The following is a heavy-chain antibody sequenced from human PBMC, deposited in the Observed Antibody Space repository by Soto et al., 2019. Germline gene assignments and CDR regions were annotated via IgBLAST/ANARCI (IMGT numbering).Heavy chain of an antibody. CDR3: ARDWMVRGVMQDYYGMDV. D-gene: IGHD3-10*01. CDR1: GGTFSSYA. V-gene: IGHV1-69*01. J-gene: IGHJ6*02. CDR2: IIPIFGTA. Sequence: QVQLVQSGAEVKKPGSSVKVSCKASGGTFSSYAISWVRQAPGQGLEWMGGIIPIFGTANYAQKFQGRVTITAAESTSTAYTELSSLRLEDTAVYYCARDWMVRGVMQDYYGMDVWGQGTTVTVSS.